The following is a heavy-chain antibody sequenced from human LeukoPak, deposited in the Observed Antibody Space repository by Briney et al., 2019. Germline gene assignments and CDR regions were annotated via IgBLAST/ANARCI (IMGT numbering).Heavy chain of an antibody. V-gene: IGHV3-48*01. CDR1: GITFSTYS. J-gene: IGHJ4*02. CDR3: ARGRQWLVGY. Sequence: GGSLRLSCVASGITFSTYSMNWVRQAPGKGLEWVSYISSFSGTINYADSVKGRFTISRDNAKNSLYLQMNSLRAEDTAVYYCARGRQWLVGYWGQGTLVTVSS. D-gene: IGHD6-19*01. CDR2: ISSFSGTI.